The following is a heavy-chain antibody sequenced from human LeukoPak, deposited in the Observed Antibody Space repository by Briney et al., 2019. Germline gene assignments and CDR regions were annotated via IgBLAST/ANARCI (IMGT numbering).Heavy chain of an antibody. D-gene: IGHD6-19*01. CDR3: ARIVIAVAGTRDVVDY. J-gene: IGHJ4*02. CDR1: GGSFSGYY. CDR2: INHSGST. V-gene: IGHV4-34*01. Sequence: SSETLSLTCAVYGGSFSGYYWSWIRQPPGKGLEWIGEINHSGSTNYNPSLKSRVTISVDTSKNQFSLKLSSVTAADTAVYYCARIVIAVAGTRDVVDYWGQGTLVTVSS.